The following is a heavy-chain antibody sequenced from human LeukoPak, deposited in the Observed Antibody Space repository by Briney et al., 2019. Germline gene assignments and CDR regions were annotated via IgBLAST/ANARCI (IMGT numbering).Heavy chain of an antibody. CDR3: ARGVAARPRGWFDP. CDR1: GYTFTSYY. V-gene: IGHV1-46*01. Sequence: ASVKVSCKASGYTFTSYYMHWVRQAPGQGLEWMGIINPSGGSTSYAQKFQGRVTLTRDTSISTVSMEMSSLRSEDTAVYYCARGVAARPRGWFDPWGQGTLVTVSS. J-gene: IGHJ5*02. D-gene: IGHD6-6*01. CDR2: INPSGGST.